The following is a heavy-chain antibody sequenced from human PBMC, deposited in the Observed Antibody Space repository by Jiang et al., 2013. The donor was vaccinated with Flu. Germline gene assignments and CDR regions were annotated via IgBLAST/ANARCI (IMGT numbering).Heavy chain of an antibody. CDR3: ASGAPGRVALDY. D-gene: IGHD3-3*01. CDR2: IYKDGGT. CDR1: GFIVSSDY. V-gene: IGHV3-66*01. J-gene: IGHJ4*02. Sequence: GLVQPGGSLRLSCAASGFIVSSDYMSWVRQAPGKGLEWVSVIYKDGGTFYADSVKGRFTISRDNSKNTLYLQMNSLRAEDTAVYYCASGAPGRVALDYWGQGTLVTVSS.